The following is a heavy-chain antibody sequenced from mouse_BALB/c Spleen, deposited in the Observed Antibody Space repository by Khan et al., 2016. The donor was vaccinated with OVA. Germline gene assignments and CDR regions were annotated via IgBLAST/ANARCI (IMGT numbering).Heavy chain of an antibody. D-gene: IGHD1-1*01. CDR1: GYTFTSFY. CDR2: INPNNGGT. J-gene: IGHJ3*01. V-gene: IGHV1S81*02. Sequence: VQLVESGAELVKPGASVKLSCKASGYTFTSFYIYWVKQRPGQGLEWIGEINPNNGGTNVNEKFKSKATLTVDKSSSTAYLELSSLTSEDSAVFYCTSGGYGSPFTYWGQGTLVTVSA. CDR3: TSGGYGSPFTY.